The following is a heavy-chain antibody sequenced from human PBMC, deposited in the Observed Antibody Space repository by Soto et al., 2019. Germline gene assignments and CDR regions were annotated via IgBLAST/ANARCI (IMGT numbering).Heavy chain of an antibody. CDR3: ARVGSGGYSNNWLGP. Sequence: SETLSLTCTVSRGSISDYYWGWIRQPPGKGLEWVGYFYDSGSTKYNPSLKSRVTISVDTSKNQISLEMKSVTVADTAFYYCARVGSGGYSNNWLGPWGQGTLVAVSS. CDR1: RGSISDYY. J-gene: IGHJ5*02. D-gene: IGHD3-22*01. V-gene: IGHV4-59*01. CDR2: FYDSGST.